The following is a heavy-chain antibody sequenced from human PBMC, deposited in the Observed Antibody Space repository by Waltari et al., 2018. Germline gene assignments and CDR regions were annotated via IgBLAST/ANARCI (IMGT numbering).Heavy chain of an antibody. D-gene: IGHD1-26*01. CDR2: INHSGST. CDR1: GGSFSGYY. V-gene: IGHV4-34*01. CDR3: ARDSYYYYYYGMDV. Sequence: QVQLQQWGAGLLKPSETLSLTCAAYGGSFSGYYWSWIRQPPGKGLEWIGEINHSGSTNYNPSLKSRVTISVDTSKNQFSLKLSSVTAADTAVYYCARDSYYYYYYGMDVWGQGTTVTVSS. J-gene: IGHJ6*02.